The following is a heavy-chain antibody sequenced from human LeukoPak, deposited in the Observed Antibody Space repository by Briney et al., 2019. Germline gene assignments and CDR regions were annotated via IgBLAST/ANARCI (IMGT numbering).Heavy chain of an antibody. CDR2: VNPNSGGT. J-gene: IGHJ4*02. D-gene: IGHD2-15*01. Sequence: GASVKVSCTASGYTFTGYYMHRVRQAPGQGLEWMGWVNPNSGGTNYAQKFQGRVTMTRNTSMNTAYMELSRLRSDDTAVYYWARVSGGYARDYWGQGTLVTVSS. CDR1: GYTFTGYY. CDR3: ARVSGGYARDY. V-gene: IGHV1-2*02.